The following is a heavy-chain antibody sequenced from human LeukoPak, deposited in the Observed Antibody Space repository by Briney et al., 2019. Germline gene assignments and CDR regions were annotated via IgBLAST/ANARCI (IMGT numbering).Heavy chain of an antibody. CDR1: GLIFSSYA. Sequence: GGSLRLSCAASGLIFSSYAMHWVRQAPGKGLKWVAFIRYDGNNRYYADSVKGRFTISRDNSKNTLYLQMNSLRVEDTALYYCAKDQVVPNYYYMDVWGKGTTVTVSS. D-gene: IGHD2-15*01. CDR3: AKDQVVPNYYYMDV. CDR2: IRYDGNNR. V-gene: IGHV3-30*02. J-gene: IGHJ6*03.